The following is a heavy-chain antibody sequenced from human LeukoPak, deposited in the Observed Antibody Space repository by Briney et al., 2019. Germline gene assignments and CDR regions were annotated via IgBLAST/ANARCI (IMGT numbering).Heavy chain of an antibody. CDR3: ARGYHYDSSGYPGELGNWFDP. CDR2: ITWDGAKT. J-gene: IGHJ5*02. D-gene: IGHD3-22*01. Sequence: PGGSLRLSCAASGFTFEHYGMSWVRQAPGKGPEWVSGITWDGAKTGYADSVKGRFTISRDNAKKSLFVQMNSLRAEDTALYYCARGYHYDSSGYPGELGNWFDPWGQGTLVTVSS. CDR1: GFTFEHYG. V-gene: IGHV3-20*04.